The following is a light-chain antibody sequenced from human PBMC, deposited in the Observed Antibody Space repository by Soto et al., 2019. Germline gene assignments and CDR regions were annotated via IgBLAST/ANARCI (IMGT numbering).Light chain of an antibody. J-gene: IGLJ3*02. Sequence: QSAVTQPPSASGSPGQPVTISCTGTSSDVGGYDYVSWYQQYPGKAPKLLIYEVSKRPSGVPDRFSGSKTGNTASLTVSGLQADDEADYYCTSYGGRDNLMFGGGTKLTVL. CDR1: SSDVGGYDY. V-gene: IGLV2-8*01. CDR2: EVS. CDR3: TSYGGRDNLM.